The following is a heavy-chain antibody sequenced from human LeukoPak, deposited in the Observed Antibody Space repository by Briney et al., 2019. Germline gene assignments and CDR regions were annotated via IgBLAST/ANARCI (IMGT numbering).Heavy chain of an antibody. J-gene: IGHJ4*02. CDR1: GYSISSGYY. Sequence: PSETLSLTCTVSGYSISSGYYWGWIRQPPGKGLEWIGSIYHSGSTYYNPSLKSRVTISVDTSKNQFSLKLSSVTAADTAVYYCARDHLEWELDYWGQGTLVTVSS. CDR2: IYHSGST. V-gene: IGHV4-38-2*02. D-gene: IGHD1-26*01. CDR3: ARDHLEWELDY.